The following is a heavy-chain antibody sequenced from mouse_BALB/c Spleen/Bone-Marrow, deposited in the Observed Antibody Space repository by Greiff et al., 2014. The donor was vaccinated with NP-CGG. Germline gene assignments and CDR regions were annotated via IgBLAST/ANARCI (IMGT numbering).Heavy chain of an antibody. V-gene: IGHV1-14*01. CDR1: GYTFTSYV. D-gene: IGHD4-1*02. Sequence: EVQLQQSGPELVKPGASVKMSCKASGYTFTSYVMHWVKQRPGQGPEWIGYINPYNDGTKYNEKFKGKATLTSDKSSSTAYMELSTLTSEDSAVYYCTSHNWDYAMDYWGQGTSVTVSS. CDR2: INPYNDGT. J-gene: IGHJ4*01. CDR3: TSHNWDYAMDY.